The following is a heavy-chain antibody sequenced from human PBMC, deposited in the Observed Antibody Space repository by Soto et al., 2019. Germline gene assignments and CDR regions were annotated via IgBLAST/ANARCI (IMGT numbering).Heavy chain of an antibody. CDR3: ARAQLWFGGHYFDY. CDR1: GGSISSGDYY. CDR2: IYYSGST. D-gene: IGHD5-18*01. V-gene: IGHV4-30-4*01. Sequence: ASETLSLTCTVSGGSISSGDYYWSWIRQPPGKGLEWIGYIYYSGSTYYNPSLKSRVTISVDTSKNQFSLKLSSVTAADTAVYYCARAQLWFGGHYFDYWGQGTLVTVSS. J-gene: IGHJ4*02.